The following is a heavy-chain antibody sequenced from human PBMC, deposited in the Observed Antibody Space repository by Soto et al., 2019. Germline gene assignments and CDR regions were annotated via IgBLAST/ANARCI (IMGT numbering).Heavy chain of an antibody. Sequence: GGSLRLSCAASGFTFSSYAMSWVRQAPGKGLEWVSAISGSGGSTYYADSVKGRFTISRDNSKNTLYLQMNSLRAEDTAVYYCAKDQVDPILYYYYGMDVWGQGTTVTV. CDR2: ISGSGGST. J-gene: IGHJ6*02. CDR3: AKDQVDPILYYYYGMDV. V-gene: IGHV3-23*01. D-gene: IGHD2-15*01. CDR1: GFTFSSYA.